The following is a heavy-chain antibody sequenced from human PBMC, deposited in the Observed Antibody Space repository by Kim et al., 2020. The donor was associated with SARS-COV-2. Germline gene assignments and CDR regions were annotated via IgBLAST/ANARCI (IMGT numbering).Heavy chain of an antibody. CDR1: GYTFTSYV. Sequence: ASVKVSCKASGYTFTSYVMHWVRQAPGQRLEWMGWINPVNGNTKYSQKFQGRVTITRDTSATTAYMELSGLRSEDTAVYYCAKYGDYAFGLNWGQGTLVTVSS. CDR3: AKYGDYAFGLN. CDR2: INPVNGNT. V-gene: IGHV1-3*01. J-gene: IGHJ4*02. D-gene: IGHD4-17*01.